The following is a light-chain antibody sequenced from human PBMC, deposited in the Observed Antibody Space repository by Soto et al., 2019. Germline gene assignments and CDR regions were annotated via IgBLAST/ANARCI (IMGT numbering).Light chain of an antibody. CDR2: KAS. Sequence: QMTQSPSTLSASEGDRVTITCWASQSVGSWLAWHQQKPGRAPKVLVYKASNLQDGVPSRFSGSGSGTEFTLTISSLQPDDVATYFCHQYSRYPWTFGQGTKVEI. CDR3: HQYSRYPWT. CDR1: QSVGSW. V-gene: IGKV1-5*03. J-gene: IGKJ1*01.